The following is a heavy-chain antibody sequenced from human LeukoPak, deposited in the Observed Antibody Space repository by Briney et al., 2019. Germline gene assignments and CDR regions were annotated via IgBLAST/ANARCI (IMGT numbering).Heavy chain of an antibody. J-gene: IGHJ5*02. CDR2: IYYSGST. D-gene: IGHD3-10*01. V-gene: IGHV4-39*07. Sequence: SETLSLTCTVSGGSISSSSYYWGWIRQPPGKGLEWIGNIYYSGSTNYNPSLKSRVTISVDTSKNQFSLKLSSVTAADTAVYYCARQIRLLWFGESTYNWFDPWGQGTLVTVSS. CDR3: ARQIRLLWFGESTYNWFDP. CDR1: GGSISSSSYY.